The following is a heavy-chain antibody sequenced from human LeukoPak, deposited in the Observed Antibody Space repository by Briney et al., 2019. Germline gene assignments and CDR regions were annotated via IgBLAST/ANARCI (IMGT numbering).Heavy chain of an antibody. J-gene: IGHJ4*02. CDR3: ARGDRVGVTTGHFDY. CDR2: IKQDGSEK. Sequence: GGSLRLSCAASGFTFSSYWLTWVRQAPGKGLEWVANIKQDGSEKYYVDSVKGRFTISRDGGKSSLYLQMSSLRADDTAVYYCARGDRVGVTTGHFDYWGQGALVTVSS. V-gene: IGHV3-7*03. CDR1: GFTFSSYW. D-gene: IGHD1-26*01.